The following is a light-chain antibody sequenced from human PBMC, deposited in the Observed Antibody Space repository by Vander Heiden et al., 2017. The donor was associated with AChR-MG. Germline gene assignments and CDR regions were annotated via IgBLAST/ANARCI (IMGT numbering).Light chain of an antibody. V-gene: IGKV1-39*01. Sequence: DIQMTQSPSSLSASVGDRVTITCRASQSINTFLNWYQQKPGRAPKLLIYGASSLQGGVPSRFSGSGVGTDFTLTVSSLQPEDFATYYCQQTVSIPYTFGQGTKLEIK. CDR3: QQTVSIPYT. CDR2: GAS. CDR1: QSINTF. J-gene: IGKJ2*01.